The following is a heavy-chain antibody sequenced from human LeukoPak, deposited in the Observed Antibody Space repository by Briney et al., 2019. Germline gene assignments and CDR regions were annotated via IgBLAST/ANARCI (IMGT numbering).Heavy chain of an antibody. CDR1: GFTFATYA. Sequence: PVGSLRLSCVVSGFTFATYAMSWVRQAPGKGLEWVSLIRGSGTNTYYADSVRGRFTISRDFSKNTLYLQMNSLRAEDTALYYCAKDSGNSFFDYWGQGTLVTVSS. D-gene: IGHD2-15*01. V-gene: IGHV3-23*01. J-gene: IGHJ4*02. CDR3: AKDSGNSFFDY. CDR2: IRGSGTNT.